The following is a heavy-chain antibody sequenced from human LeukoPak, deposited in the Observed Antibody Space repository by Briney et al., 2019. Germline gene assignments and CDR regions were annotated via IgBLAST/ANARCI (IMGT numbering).Heavy chain of an antibody. CDR1: GYTFTCYG. Sequence: GASVKVSCKASGYTFTCYGISWVRQAPGQGLEWMGWINAYNGNTNYAQKLQGRVTMTTDTSTSTAYMELRSLRSDDTAVYYCARDRGSGMYGKEKGFYHWGQGTLVTVSS. V-gene: IGHV1-18*01. CDR3: ARDRGSGMYGKEKGFYH. CDR2: INAYNGNT. J-gene: IGHJ4*02. D-gene: IGHD3-10*01.